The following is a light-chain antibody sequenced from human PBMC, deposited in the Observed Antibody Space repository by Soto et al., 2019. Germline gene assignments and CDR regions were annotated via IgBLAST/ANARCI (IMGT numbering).Light chain of an antibody. CDR2: DAS. CDR1: HSAASA. J-gene: IGKJ4*01. V-gene: IGKV3-15*01. Sequence: EIVLTQSPATLSVSPGERATLSCRASHSAASAVAWYQQKPGQAPRLLIYDASTRATGIPARFSGSGSATEFTLTISRLEPEDSAVYYCQQYGSSPTFGGGTKVEIK. CDR3: QQYGSSPT.